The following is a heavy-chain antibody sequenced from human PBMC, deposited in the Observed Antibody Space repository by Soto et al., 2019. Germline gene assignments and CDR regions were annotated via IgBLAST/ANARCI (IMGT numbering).Heavy chain of an antibody. CDR2: MNPNSGNT. Sequence: GASVKVSCKASGYTFTSYDINWVRQATGQGLEWMGWMNPNSGNTGYAQKFQGRVTMTRNTSISTAYMEMSSLRSEDTAVYYYERGKRGKTFLGVVIMQKCFDPGGKGPRVTVSS. CDR3: ERGKRGKTFLGVVIMQKCFDP. V-gene: IGHV1-8*01. J-gene: IGHJ5*02. CDR1: GYTFTSYD. D-gene: IGHD3-3*01.